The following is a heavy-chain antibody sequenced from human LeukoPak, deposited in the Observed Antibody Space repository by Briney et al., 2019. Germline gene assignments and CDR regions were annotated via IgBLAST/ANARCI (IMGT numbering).Heavy chain of an antibody. Sequence: GGSLRLSCAASGFTFSSYGMHWVRQAPGKGLEWVSAISGSGGSTYYADSVKGRFTISRDNSKNTLYLQMNSLRAEDTAVYYCAKDLELEDAFDIWGQGTMVTVSS. D-gene: IGHD1-1*01. CDR2: ISGSGGST. V-gene: IGHV3-23*01. CDR1: GFTFSSYG. CDR3: AKDLELEDAFDI. J-gene: IGHJ3*02.